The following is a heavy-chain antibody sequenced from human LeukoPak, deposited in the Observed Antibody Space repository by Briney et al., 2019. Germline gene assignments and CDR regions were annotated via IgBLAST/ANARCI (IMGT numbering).Heavy chain of an antibody. CDR2: IYSSGST. Sequence: SETLSLTCTVSGGSITNPSYYWSWIRQPAGKGLEWMGRIYSSGSTNYNPSLKSRVTISVDTSKNQFSLKVNSVTAADTAVYYCAVIVATSWDYWGQGTLVTVSS. V-gene: IGHV4-61*02. CDR1: GGSITNPSYY. D-gene: IGHD5-12*01. J-gene: IGHJ4*02. CDR3: AVIVATSWDY.